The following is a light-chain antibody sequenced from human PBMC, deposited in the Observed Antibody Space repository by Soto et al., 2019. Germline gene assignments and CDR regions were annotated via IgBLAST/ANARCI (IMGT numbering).Light chain of an antibody. CDR2: GAS. Sequence: EIVLTQSPATLCVSAGGTVTLSCRASQSIRTNVAWYQQIPGQAPRLLVYGASTRATGVPARFSGSGSGIEFTLTISSLQSEDSAFYYCQQYFNWPLTWTFGPGTKVDIK. CDR3: QQYFNWPLTWT. J-gene: IGKJ3*01. V-gene: IGKV3-15*01. CDR1: QSIRTN.